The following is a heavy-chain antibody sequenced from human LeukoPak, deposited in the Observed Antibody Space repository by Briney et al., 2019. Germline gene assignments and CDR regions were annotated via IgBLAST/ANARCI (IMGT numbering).Heavy chain of an antibody. Sequence: SETLSLTCAVYGGSFSGYYWSWIRQPPGKGLEWIGEINHSGSTNYNPSLKSRVTISVDTSKNQFSLKLSSVTAADTAVYYCARAYSSGWYLYYGMDVWGQGTTVTVSS. V-gene: IGHV4-34*01. D-gene: IGHD6-13*01. CDR1: GGSFSGYY. CDR2: INHSGST. CDR3: ARAYSSGWYLYYGMDV. J-gene: IGHJ6*02.